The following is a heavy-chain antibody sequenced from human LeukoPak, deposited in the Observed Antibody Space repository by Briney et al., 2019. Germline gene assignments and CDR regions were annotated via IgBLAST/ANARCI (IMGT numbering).Heavy chain of an antibody. CDR1: GFTFSSYG. CDR3: AKASSGWPCDY. V-gene: IGHV3-23*01. CDR2: ISGSGGST. Sequence: GGSLRLSCAASGFTFSSYGMSWVRQAPGKGLEWVSAISGSGGSTYYADSVKGRFTISRDNSKNTLYLQMNSLRAEDTALYYCAKASSGWPCDYWGQGTLVTVSS. J-gene: IGHJ4*02. D-gene: IGHD6-19*01.